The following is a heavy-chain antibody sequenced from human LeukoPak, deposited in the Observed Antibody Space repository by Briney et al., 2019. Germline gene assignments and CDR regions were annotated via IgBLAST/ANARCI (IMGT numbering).Heavy chain of an antibody. CDR2: IYTSGST. Sequence: SETLSLTCTVSGGSISSYYWSWIRQPAGKGLEWIGRIYTSGSTNYSPSLKSRVTMSVDTSKNQFSLKLSSVTAADTAVYYCARDLVRGENNWFDPWGQGTLVTVSS. D-gene: IGHD3-10*01. J-gene: IGHJ5*02. V-gene: IGHV4-4*07. CDR3: ARDLVRGENNWFDP. CDR1: GGSISSYY.